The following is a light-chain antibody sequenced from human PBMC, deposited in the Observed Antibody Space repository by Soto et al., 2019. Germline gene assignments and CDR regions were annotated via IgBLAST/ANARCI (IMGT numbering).Light chain of an antibody. CDR1: QGISNY. Sequence: DIQMTQSPSSLSASVRDRVTITCRASQGISNYLAWYQQKPGKVPKLLIYAASTLQSGVPTRFSGSGSGTDYTLTISSLQPEDVATYYCQKYDSAPWTFGQRTRVEIK. CDR3: QKYDSAPWT. V-gene: IGKV1-27*01. J-gene: IGKJ1*01. CDR2: AAS.